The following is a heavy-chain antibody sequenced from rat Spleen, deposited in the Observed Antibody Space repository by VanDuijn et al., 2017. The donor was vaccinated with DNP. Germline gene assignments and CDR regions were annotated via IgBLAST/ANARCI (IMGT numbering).Heavy chain of an antibody. V-gene: IGHV2-16*01. CDR1: GFSLISYG. Sequence: QGQLKESGPGLVQPSQTLSLTCTVSGFSLISYGVSWVRQPPGKGLEWIGSIWSGGNTDYNSALKSRLSITWDTSKSQVFLKMNSVQSEDTAMYFCARSLATVAPTGAMDAWGQGISVTVSS. J-gene: IGHJ4*01. D-gene: IGHD1-3*01. CDR2: IWSGGNT. CDR3: ARSLATVAPTGAMDA.